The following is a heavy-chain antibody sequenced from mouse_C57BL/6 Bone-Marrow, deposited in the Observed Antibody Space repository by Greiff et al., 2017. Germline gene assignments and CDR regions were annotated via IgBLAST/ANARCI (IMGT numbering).Heavy chain of an antibody. J-gene: IGHJ1*03. CDR3: ARHSYDPWYFDV. CDR1: GFTFSSYG. V-gene: IGHV5-6*01. CDR2: ISSGGSYT. D-gene: IGHD1-1*01. Sequence: EVKVVESGGDLVKPGGSLKLSCAASGFTFSSYGLSWVRQTPDKRLEWVATISSGGSYTYYPDSVKGRFTISRDNAKNTLYLQKSSLKSEDTAMYYCARHSYDPWYFDVWGTGTTVTVSS.